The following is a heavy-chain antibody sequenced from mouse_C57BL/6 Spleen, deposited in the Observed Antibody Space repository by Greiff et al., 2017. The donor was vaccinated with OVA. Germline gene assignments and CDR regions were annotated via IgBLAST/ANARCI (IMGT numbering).Heavy chain of an antibody. CDR2: IRNKANGYTT. D-gene: IGHD1-1*01. CDR1: GFTFTDYY. Sequence: EVQLVESGGGLVQPGGSLSLSCAASGFTFTDYYMSWVRQPPGKALEWLGFIRNKANGYTTEYSASVKGRFTISRDNSQSILYLQMNALRAEDSATYSGARWYYGSSPWYFDVWGTGTTVTVSS. V-gene: IGHV7-3*01. CDR3: ARWYYGSSPWYFDV. J-gene: IGHJ1*03.